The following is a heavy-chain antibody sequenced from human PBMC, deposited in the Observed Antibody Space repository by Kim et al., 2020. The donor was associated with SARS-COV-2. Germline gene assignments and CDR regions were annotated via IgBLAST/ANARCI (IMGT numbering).Heavy chain of an antibody. CDR3: ARAVSGSYFPAYYYYGMDV. CDR2: VGTAGDT. J-gene: IGHJ6*02. CDR1: GFTFSSYD. V-gene: IGHV3-13*04. Sequence: GGSLRLSCAASGFTFSSYDMHWVRQATGKGLEWVSTVGTAGDTYYPGSVKGRFTISRENAKNSLYLQMNSLRARDTAVYYCARAVSGSYFPAYYYYGMDVWGQGTTVTVSS. D-gene: IGHD1-26*01.